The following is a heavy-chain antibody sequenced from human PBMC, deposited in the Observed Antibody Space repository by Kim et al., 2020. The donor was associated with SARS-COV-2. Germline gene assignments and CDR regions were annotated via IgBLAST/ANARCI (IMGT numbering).Heavy chain of an antibody. J-gene: IGHJ6*02. CDR3: ARDYYYFWSGYYTIVWYYYYGMDV. CDR1: GFTFSSYA. V-gene: IGHV3-30*04. Sequence: GGSLRLSCAASGFTFSSYAMHWVRQAPGKGLEWVAVISYDGSNKYYADSVKGRFTISRDNSKNTLYLQMNSLRAEDTAVYYCARDYYYFWSGYYTIVWYYYYGMDVWGQGTTVTVSS. CDR2: ISYDGSNK. D-gene: IGHD3-3*01.